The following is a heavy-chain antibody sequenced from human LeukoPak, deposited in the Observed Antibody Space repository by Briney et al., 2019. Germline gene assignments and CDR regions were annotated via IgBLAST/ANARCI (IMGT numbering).Heavy chain of an antibody. Sequence: SETLSLTCAVYGGSFSGYYWSWIRQPPGKGLEWIGEINHSGSTNYNPSLKSRVTISVDTSKNQFSLKLSSVTAADTAVYYCARGEWIRSDDYWGQGTLVTVSS. CDR3: ARGEWIRSDDY. J-gene: IGHJ4*02. CDR2: INHSGST. V-gene: IGHV4-34*01. CDR1: GGSFSGYY. D-gene: IGHD5-18*01.